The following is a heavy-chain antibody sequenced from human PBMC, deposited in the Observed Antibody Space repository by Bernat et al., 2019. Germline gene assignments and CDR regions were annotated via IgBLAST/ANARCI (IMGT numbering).Heavy chain of an antibody. CDR1: GFTFSSYG. CDR2: ISYDGSNK. D-gene: IGHD3-10*01. J-gene: IGHJ3*02. V-gene: IGHV3-30*18. Sequence: QVQLVESGGGVVQPGRSLRLSCAASGFTFSSYGMHWVRQAPGKGLEWVAVISYDGSNKYYADSVKGRFTISRDNSKNTLYLQMNSLRAEDTAGYYCAKDRRNYGSGDDAFDIWGQGTMVTVSS. CDR3: AKDRRNYGSGDDAFDI.